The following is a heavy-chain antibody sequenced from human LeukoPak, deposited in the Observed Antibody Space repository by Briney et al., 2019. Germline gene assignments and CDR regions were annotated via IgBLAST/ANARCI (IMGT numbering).Heavy chain of an antibody. CDR2: IYYSGSP. CDR3: ARDRIAAAVGAFDI. J-gene: IGHJ3*02. D-gene: IGHD6-13*01. V-gene: IGHV4-59*11. Sequence: SETLSLTCTVSGGSIGSHYWNWIRQPPGKGLEWIGYIYYSGSPNYNPSLKSRVTISVDTSKNQFSLKLSSVTAADTAVYYCARDRIAAAVGAFDIWGQGTMVTVSS. CDR1: GGSIGSHY.